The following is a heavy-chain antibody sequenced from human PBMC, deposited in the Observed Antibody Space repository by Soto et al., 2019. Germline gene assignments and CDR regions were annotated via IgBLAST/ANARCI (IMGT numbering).Heavy chain of an antibody. V-gene: IGHV3-21*01. Sequence: SLRLSCAASGFTFSSYAMSWVRQAPGKGLEWVSSISSSSSYIYYADSVKGRFTISRDNAKNSLYLQMNSLRAEDTAVYYCARGSSGWFDYWGQGTLVTVSS. CDR2: ISSSSSYI. D-gene: IGHD6-19*01. CDR3: ARGSSGWFDY. J-gene: IGHJ4*02. CDR1: GFTFSSYA.